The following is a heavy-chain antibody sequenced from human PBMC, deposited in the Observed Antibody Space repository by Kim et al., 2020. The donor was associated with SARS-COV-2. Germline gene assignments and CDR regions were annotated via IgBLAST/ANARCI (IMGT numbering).Heavy chain of an antibody. CDR3: ARAPWPPGSHYFDY. Sequence: GGSLRLSCAASGFTFSSYGMHWVRQAPGKGLEWVAVIWYDGSNKYYADSVKGRFTISRDNSKNTLYLQMNSLRAEDTAVYYCARAPWPPGSHYFDYWGQGTLVTVSS. J-gene: IGHJ4*02. D-gene: IGHD3-10*01. CDR2: IWYDGSNK. V-gene: IGHV3-33*01. CDR1: GFTFSSYG.